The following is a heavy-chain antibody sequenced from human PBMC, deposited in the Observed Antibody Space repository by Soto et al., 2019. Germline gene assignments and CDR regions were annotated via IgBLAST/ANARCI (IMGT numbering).Heavy chain of an antibody. J-gene: IGHJ6*02. CDR3: ARDGPHYDVDV. Sequence: QEQLVESGGGVVQPGRTLRLSCAASGISFSASGMHWVRQAPGKGLEWVAFQSHDDGIKYYADSVKGRFTISRDNSKNTVFLQMNSLRGDDTAVYFCARDGPHYDVDVWGQGTTVTVSS. CDR2: QSHDDGIK. CDR1: GISFSASG. D-gene: IGHD3-22*01. V-gene: IGHV3-30*03.